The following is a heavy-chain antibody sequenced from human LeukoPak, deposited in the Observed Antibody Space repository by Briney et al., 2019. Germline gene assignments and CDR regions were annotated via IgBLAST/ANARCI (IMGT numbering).Heavy chain of an antibody. CDR2: IYTSGTI. V-gene: IGHV4-61*02. CDR1: GGSVSSGSYY. Sequence: SETLSLTCTVSGGSVSSGSYYWSWIRQPAGTALEWIVRIYTSGTITYNPSLKSRVTMSVDTSKNQFSLKLSSVTAADTAVYYCARGVDYYDSSLGYWGQGTLVTVSS. CDR3: ARGVDYYDSSLGY. D-gene: IGHD3-22*01. J-gene: IGHJ4*02.